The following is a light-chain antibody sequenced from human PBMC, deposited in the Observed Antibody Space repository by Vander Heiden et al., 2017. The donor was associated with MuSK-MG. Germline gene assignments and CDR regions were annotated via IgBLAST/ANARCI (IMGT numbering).Light chain of an antibody. V-gene: IGKV1-9*01. CDR2: AAS. CDR1: QGISSN. Sequence: IQLTQSPSFLSSSLGDRVTITFRASQGISSNLAWYQQKPGKAPKLLIYAASTLQSGVPSRFSGTGSGTAFTLTIRSLQPEDFATYYCQGLTTYPRTFGQGTKVEIK. CDR3: QGLTTYPRT. J-gene: IGKJ1*01.